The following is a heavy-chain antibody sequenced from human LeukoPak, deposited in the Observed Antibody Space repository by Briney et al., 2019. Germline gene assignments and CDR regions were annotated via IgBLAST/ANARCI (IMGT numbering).Heavy chain of an antibody. Sequence: GGSLQISCQGSGYSFTSYWIGWVRPVPGKGLEWMGIIYPGDSDTRYSPSFQGQVTISADKSISTAYLQWSSLKASDTAMYYCARGSRSKYDFWSGYYSDYYYGMDVWGQGTTVTVSS. CDR1: GYSFTSYW. V-gene: IGHV5-51*01. D-gene: IGHD3-3*01. CDR2: IYPGDSDT. CDR3: ARGSRSKYDFWSGYYSDYYYGMDV. J-gene: IGHJ6*02.